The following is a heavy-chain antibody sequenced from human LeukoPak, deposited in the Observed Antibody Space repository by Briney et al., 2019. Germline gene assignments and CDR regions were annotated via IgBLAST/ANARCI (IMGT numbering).Heavy chain of an antibody. Sequence: GGSLRLSCAASGFTFRSHWMSWVRRAPGKGLEWVANIKEDGNEKHYVDSVTGRFTISRDNAKNLLYLQMNSLRVEDTAVYYCVRGKAGDWGQGTLVTVSS. CDR1: GFTFRSHW. V-gene: IGHV3-7*03. CDR3: VRGKAGD. CDR2: IKEDGNEK. D-gene: IGHD3-10*01. J-gene: IGHJ4*02.